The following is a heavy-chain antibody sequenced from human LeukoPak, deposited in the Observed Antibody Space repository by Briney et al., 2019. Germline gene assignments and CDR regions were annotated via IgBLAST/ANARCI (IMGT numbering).Heavy chain of an antibody. J-gene: IGHJ5*02. CDR1: GFTFSNYA. D-gene: IGHD3-22*01. CDR3: AKGGLHDIPYNWFDP. CDR2: ISGSGATT. Sequence: GGSLRLSCAASGFTFSNYAMNWVRQAPGKGLEWVSAISGSGATTYYADSVKGRFTISRDNSKNTLYLQMNSLRADDTAVYYCAKGGLHDIPYNWFDPWGQGTLVTVSS. V-gene: IGHV3-23*01.